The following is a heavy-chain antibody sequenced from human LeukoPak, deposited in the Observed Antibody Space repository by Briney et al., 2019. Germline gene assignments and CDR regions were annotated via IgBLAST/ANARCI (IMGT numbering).Heavy chain of an antibody. V-gene: IGHV4-59*11. J-gene: IGHJ4*02. D-gene: IGHD1-26*01. Sequence: PSETLSLTCTVFGVSISSHYWSWIRQPPGKGLEWIGYMSYNAGSDYNPSLKGRITISIDASKNQLSLKLSSVTAADTAVYYCARDEWEHNYWGQGTLVTVSS. CDR2: MSYNAGS. CDR3: ARDEWEHNY. CDR1: GVSISSHY.